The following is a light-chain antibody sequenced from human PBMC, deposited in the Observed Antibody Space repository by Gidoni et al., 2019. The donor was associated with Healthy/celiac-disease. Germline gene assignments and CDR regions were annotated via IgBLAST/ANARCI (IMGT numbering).Light chain of an antibody. CDR3: QVWDSSSDHVV. J-gene: IGLJ2*01. Sequence: SYVLTQPPSVSVAPGKTARLTCGGNNIGSKSVHWYQEKPGQAPVLVIYYDSDRPSGIPERFSGSNSGNTATLTISRVEAGDEADYYCQVWDSSSDHVVFGGGTKLTAL. V-gene: IGLV3-21*04. CDR2: YDS. CDR1: NIGSKS.